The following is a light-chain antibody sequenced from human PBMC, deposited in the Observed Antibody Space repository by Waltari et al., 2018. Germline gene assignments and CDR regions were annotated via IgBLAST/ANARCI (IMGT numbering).Light chain of an antibody. CDR1: HSIKSL. J-gene: IGKJ1*01. V-gene: IGKV1-5*03. Sequence: DIQMTQSPSTLSASVGDRVTMTCRASHSIKSLLAWYQQKPGEAPQLLLYNASVLKSGVPSRFSGGGSGTEFTLTITRVQPADFATYYCQQYESLPTFGQGTKV. CDR3: QQYESLPT. CDR2: NAS.